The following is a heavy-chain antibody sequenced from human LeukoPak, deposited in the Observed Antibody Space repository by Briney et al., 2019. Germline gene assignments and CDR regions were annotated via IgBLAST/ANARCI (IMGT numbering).Heavy chain of an antibody. V-gene: IGHV3-15*01. D-gene: IGHD3-10*01. CDR2: IKSKTDGGTT. CDR1: GFTFSNAW. Sequence: GGCLRLSFAASGFTFSNAWMSWVRQAPGKGLEWVGRIKSKTDGGTTDYAAPVKGRFTISRDVSNNTLYLQMNSLKTEDTAVYYCTTDHYYGSGREPPFGYWGQGTLVTVSS. CDR3: TTDHYYGSGREPPFGY. J-gene: IGHJ4*02.